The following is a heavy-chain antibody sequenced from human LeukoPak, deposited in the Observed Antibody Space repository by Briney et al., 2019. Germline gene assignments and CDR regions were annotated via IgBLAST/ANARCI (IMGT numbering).Heavy chain of an antibody. J-gene: IGHJ4*02. CDR1: GVSISSSNSY. V-gene: IGHV4-39*01. CDR2: IYYSGNT. CDR3: ARARYSYGYWAYFDY. D-gene: IGHD5-18*01. Sequence: SETLSLTCTVSGVSISSSNSYWGWIRQPPGKGLEWIGSIYYSGNTYYNASLKSQVSISIDTSKNQFSLRLTSVTAADTAVYYCARARYSYGYWAYFDYWGQGTLVTVSS.